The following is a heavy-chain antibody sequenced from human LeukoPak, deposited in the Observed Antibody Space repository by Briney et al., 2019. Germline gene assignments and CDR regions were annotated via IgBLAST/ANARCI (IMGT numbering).Heavy chain of an antibody. CDR3: ARVQQWLVYYYYGMDV. J-gene: IGHJ6*02. Sequence: ASVKVSCKASGYTFTSYDIIWVRQAPGQGLEWMGWISAYNGNTNYAQKLQGRVTMTTDTSTSTAYMELRSPRSDDTAVYYCARVQQWLVYYYYGMDVWGQGTTVTVSS. D-gene: IGHD6-19*01. V-gene: IGHV1-18*01. CDR1: GYTFTSYD. CDR2: ISAYNGNT.